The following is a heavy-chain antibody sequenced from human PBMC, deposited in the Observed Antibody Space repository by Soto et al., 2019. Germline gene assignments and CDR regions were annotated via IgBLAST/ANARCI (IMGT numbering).Heavy chain of an antibody. D-gene: IGHD3-16*02. CDR1: GYSFANYW. CDR2: IYPIDSNT. J-gene: IGHJ4*02. CDR3: ARHVSYHTWNYFDY. Sequence: PGDSLKISCKGSGYSFANYWIGRVRQMPGKGLEWMGIIYPIDSNTKYSPSFQGQVTISADKSISTAYLQWSSLKASDTAMYYCARHVSYHTWNYFDYWGPGTLVTVSS. V-gene: IGHV5-51*01.